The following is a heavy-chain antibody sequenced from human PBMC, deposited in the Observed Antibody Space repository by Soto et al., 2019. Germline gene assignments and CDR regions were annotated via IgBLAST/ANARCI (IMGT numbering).Heavy chain of an antibody. D-gene: IGHD5-18*01. V-gene: IGHV4-34*01. Sequence: PSETLSLTCAVYGGSLSNYYWNWIRQPPGKGLEWIGEINHSGSTNYNPSLKSRVTISVDTSKNQFSLKLSSVTAADTAVYYCERRTDTAMITNWFDPWGQGTLVTVSS. CDR2: INHSGST. J-gene: IGHJ5*02. CDR1: GGSLSNYY. CDR3: ERRTDTAMITNWFDP.